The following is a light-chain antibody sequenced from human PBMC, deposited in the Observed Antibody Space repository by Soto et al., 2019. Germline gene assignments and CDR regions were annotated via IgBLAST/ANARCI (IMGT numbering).Light chain of an antibody. V-gene: IGKV3-20*01. CDR3: QQYGGSPPYT. J-gene: IGKJ2*01. CDR2: DAS. Sequence: EIVLTQSPATLSLSPGERATLSCRASQSVSSYLAWYQQKPGQAPRLLIYDASNRATGIPARFSGSGSGTDFTLTIRRLEPEDCGVYYCQQYGGSPPYTFGQGTRLEIK. CDR1: QSVSSY.